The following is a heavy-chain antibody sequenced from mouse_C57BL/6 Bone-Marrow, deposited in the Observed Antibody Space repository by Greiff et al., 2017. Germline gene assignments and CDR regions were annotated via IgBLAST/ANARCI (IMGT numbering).Heavy chain of an antibody. CDR2: ISNGGGST. CDR1: GFTFSDYY. CDR3: ARVYDYDGHWYFDV. V-gene: IGHV5-12*01. Sequence: EVQVVESGGGLVQPGGSLKLSCAASGFTFSDYYMYWVRQTPEKRLEWVAYISNGGGSTYYPDTVKGRFTISRDNAKNTLYLQMSRLKSEDTAMYYCARVYDYDGHWYFDVWGTGTTVTVSS. D-gene: IGHD2-4*01. J-gene: IGHJ1*03.